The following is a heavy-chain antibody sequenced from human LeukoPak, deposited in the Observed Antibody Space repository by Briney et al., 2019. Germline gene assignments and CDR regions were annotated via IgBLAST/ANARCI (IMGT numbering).Heavy chain of an antibody. Sequence: GGSLRLSCAASGFTFSSYEMNWVRQAPGKGLEWVANIKQDGSEKYYVDSVKGRFTISRDNAKNSLYLQMNSLRAEDTAVYYCARAHQTGIAVKDYWGQGTLVTVSS. V-gene: IGHV3-7*01. J-gene: IGHJ4*02. CDR2: IKQDGSEK. CDR3: ARAHQTGIAVKDY. D-gene: IGHD6-19*01. CDR1: GFTFSSYE.